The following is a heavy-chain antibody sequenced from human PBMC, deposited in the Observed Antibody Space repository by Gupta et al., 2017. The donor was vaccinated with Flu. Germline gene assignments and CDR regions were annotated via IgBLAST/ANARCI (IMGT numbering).Heavy chain of an antibody. CDR3: AREWIQIGGDAFDI. D-gene: IGHD5-18*01. V-gene: IGHV4-31*03. CDR1: GGSLTPNSYH. J-gene: IGHJ3*02. CDR2: IYYSGST. Sequence: QVQLQESGPGLVKPSQTLSLTCTVSGGSLTPNSYHWSWIRQRPGKGLEWIGYIYYSGSTYFNPSLRSRATISLDTSKTQFSLNLRSVTAADTAVYYCAREWIQIGGDAFDIWGQGTMVTVSS.